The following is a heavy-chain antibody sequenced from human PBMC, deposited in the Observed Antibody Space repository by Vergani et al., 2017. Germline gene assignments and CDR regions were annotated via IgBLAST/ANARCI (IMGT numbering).Heavy chain of an antibody. CDR3: ARGSCLGGSCYKPLFDD. V-gene: IGHV4-61*02. D-gene: IGHD2-15*01. CDR2: IHTSGST. J-gene: IGHJ4*02. CDR1: GGSINSHNYY. Sequence: QVQLQESGPGLVKPSQTLSLTCTVSGGSINSHNYYWSWIRQPAGKGLEWIGRIHTSGSTNYNPSLKSRVTMSEDTAKNQFSLNLTSGNAADTAVYFCARGSCLGGSCYKPLFDDWGQGILVTVSS.